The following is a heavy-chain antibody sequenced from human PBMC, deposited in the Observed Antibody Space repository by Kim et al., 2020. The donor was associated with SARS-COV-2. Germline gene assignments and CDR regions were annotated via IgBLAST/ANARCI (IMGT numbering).Heavy chain of an antibody. Sequence: ASVKVSCKASGYTFTSYAVHWVRQAPGQRLEWMGWINAGNGNTKYSQKFQGRVTITRDTSASTAYMELSSLRSEDTAVYYCARGEAVVTANYYYGMDVWGQGTTVTVSS. CDR1: GYTFTSYA. J-gene: IGHJ6*02. CDR2: INAGNGNT. D-gene: IGHD2-21*02. V-gene: IGHV1-3*01. CDR3: ARGEAVVTANYYYGMDV.